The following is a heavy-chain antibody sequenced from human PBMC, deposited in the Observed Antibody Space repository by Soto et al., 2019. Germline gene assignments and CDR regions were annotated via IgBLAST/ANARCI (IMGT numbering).Heavy chain of an antibody. CDR1: GITFSGCG. V-gene: IGHV3-48*02. CDR3: ARCSANSCYSYGVDV. CDR2: ISDRGDTI. Sequence: WGSLILSCASSGITFSGCGMNWVRQAPGKGLEWVSYISDRGDTIYYAGSVKGRFTISRDNAKNSLYLQMNSLRDEDTAVYYCARCSANSCYSYGVDVWGQGTTVTVSS. D-gene: IGHD2-15*01. J-gene: IGHJ6*02.